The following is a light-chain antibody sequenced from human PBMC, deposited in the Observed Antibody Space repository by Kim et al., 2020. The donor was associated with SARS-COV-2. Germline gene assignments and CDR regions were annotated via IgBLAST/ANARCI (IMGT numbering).Light chain of an antibody. V-gene: IGKV1-39*01. Sequence: ASVGDRVTSTSRASQSISSDLNWYQQKPRKAPKLLIYAASSLKSGVPSRFSGSGSGTDFTLTISSLKPEDFATYYCQQSYSTPWTCGQGTKVDIK. J-gene: IGKJ1*01. CDR3: QQSYSTPWT. CDR1: QSISSD. CDR2: AAS.